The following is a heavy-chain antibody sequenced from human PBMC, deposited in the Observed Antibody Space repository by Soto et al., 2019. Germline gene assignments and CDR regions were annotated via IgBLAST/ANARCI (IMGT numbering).Heavy chain of an antibody. V-gene: IGHV1-18*01. CDR2: ISAYNGNT. J-gene: IGHJ6*02. Sequence: ASVKVSCKASGYTFTSCGISWVRQAPGQGLEWMGWISAYNGNTNYAQKLQGRVTMTTDTSTSTAYTELRSLRSDDTAVYYCAREGVAARPYYYYYYGMDVWGQGTTVTVSS. D-gene: IGHD6-6*01. CDR3: AREGVAARPYYYYYYGMDV. CDR1: GYTFTSCG.